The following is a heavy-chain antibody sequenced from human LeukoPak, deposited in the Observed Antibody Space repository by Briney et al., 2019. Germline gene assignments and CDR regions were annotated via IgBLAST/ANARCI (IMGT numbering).Heavy chain of an antibody. CDR1: GYTFTSYG. Sequence: ASVKVSCKASGYTFTSYGISWERQAPGQGLEWMGWISAYNGNTNYAQKLQGRVTMTTDTSTSTAYMELRSLRSDDTAVYYCARDRGRGYSYGLDAFDIWGQGTMVTVSS. D-gene: IGHD5-18*01. CDR2: ISAYNGNT. J-gene: IGHJ3*02. CDR3: ARDRGRGYSYGLDAFDI. V-gene: IGHV1-18*01.